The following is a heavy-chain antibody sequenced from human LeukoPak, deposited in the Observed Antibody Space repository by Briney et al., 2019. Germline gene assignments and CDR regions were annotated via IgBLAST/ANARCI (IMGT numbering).Heavy chain of an antibody. D-gene: IGHD6-13*01. V-gene: IGHV3-9*01. J-gene: IGHJ4*02. CDR3: AKDIGAGAGPFDY. Sequence: GGSLRLSCAASGFTFDDYAMHWVRQAPGKGLEWVSGISWNSGSIGYADSVKGRFTISRDNAKNSLYLQMNSLRAEDTALYYCAKDIGAGAGPFDYWGQGTLVTVSS. CDR2: ISWNSGSI. CDR1: GFTFDDYA.